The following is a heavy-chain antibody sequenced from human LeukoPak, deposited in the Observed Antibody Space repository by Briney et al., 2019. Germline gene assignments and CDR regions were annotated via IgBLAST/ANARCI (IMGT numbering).Heavy chain of an antibody. Sequence: ASVKVSCKASGYTFTSYDINWVRQATGQGLEWMGWMNPNSGNTGYAQKFQGRVTTTRNTSISTAYMELSSLRSEDTAVYYCARTYSAIVWFDPWGQGTLVTVSS. CDR2: MNPNSGNT. D-gene: IGHD2-15*01. V-gene: IGHV1-8*01. CDR1: GYTFTSYD. J-gene: IGHJ5*02. CDR3: ARTYSAIVWFDP.